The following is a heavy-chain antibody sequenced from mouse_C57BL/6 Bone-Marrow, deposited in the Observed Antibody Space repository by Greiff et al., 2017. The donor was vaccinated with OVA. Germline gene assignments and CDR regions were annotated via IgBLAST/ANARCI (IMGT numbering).Heavy chain of an antibody. J-gene: IGHJ3*01. V-gene: IGHV5-16*02. CDR3: ARRDYDGFAY. CDR1: GFTFSDYY. Sequence: EVKLVESEGGLVQPGSSMKLSCTASGFTFSDYYMAWVRQVPEKGLEWVANINYDGSSTYYLDSLKSRFIISRDNAKNILYLQMSSLKSEDTATDYCARRDYDGFAYWGQGTLVTVSA. CDR2: INYDGSST. D-gene: IGHD2-4*01.